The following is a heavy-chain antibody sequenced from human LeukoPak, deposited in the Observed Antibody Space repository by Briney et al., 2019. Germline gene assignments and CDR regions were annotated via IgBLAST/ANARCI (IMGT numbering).Heavy chain of an antibody. D-gene: IGHD4-17*01. Sequence: GGSLRLSCAASGFTFNSYAMNWVRQAPGKGQEWVSAISGSGGNIYYADSVKGRFTISRDNSKNTLYLQMNSLRAEDTAVYYCATSAGDYPHWGQGTLVTVSS. V-gene: IGHV3-23*01. CDR1: GFTFNSYA. CDR2: ISGSGGNI. J-gene: IGHJ4*02. CDR3: ATSAGDYPH.